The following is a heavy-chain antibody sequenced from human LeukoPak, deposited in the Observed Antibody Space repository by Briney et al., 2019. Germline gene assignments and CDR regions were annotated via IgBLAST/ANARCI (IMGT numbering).Heavy chain of an antibody. CDR2: ISNDGSNK. D-gene: IGHD3-10*01. CDR1: GFTFSSYA. Sequence: GGSLRLSCAASGFTFSSYAMHWVRQAPGKGLEWVAVISNDGSNKYYADSVKGRFTISRDNSKNTLYLQMNSLRAEDTAVYYCARDLGYGSGSFFDYWGQGTLVTVSS. V-gene: IGHV3-30-3*01. J-gene: IGHJ4*02. CDR3: ARDLGYGSGSFFDY.